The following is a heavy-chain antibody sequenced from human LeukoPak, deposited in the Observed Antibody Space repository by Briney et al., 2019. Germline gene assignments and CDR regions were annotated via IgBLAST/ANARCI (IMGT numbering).Heavy chain of an antibody. Sequence: ASVKVSCKASGGTFSSYAISWVRQAPGQGLEWMGGIIPIFGTAYYAQKFQGRVTITTDESTSTAYMELSSLRSEDTAVYYCASGFPRPTRGFYFDYWGQGTLVTVSS. CDR3: ASGFPRPTRGFYFDY. CDR2: IIPIFGTA. V-gene: IGHV1-69*05. D-gene: IGHD2-15*01. J-gene: IGHJ4*02. CDR1: GGTFSSYA.